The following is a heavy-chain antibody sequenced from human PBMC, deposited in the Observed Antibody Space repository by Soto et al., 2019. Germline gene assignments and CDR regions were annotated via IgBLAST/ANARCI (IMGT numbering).Heavy chain of an antibody. CDR3: ARDWGYCSSSSCREPAFDV. J-gene: IGHJ3*01. CDR1: GGSINSCGFS. CDR2: VYHSGSS. V-gene: IGHV4-30-2*01. D-gene: IGHD2-15*01. Sequence: SETLSLTCAVSGGSINSCGFSWNWIRQPPGKGLEWIGYVYHSGSSYYNPSLKGRVTISLDRSKNQFSLTLNSVTAADTAVYYCARDWGYCSSSSCREPAFDVWGQGTVVTVSS.